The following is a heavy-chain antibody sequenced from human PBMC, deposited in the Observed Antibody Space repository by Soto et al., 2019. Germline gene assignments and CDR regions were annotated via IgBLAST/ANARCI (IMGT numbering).Heavy chain of an antibody. D-gene: IGHD2-2*01. V-gene: IGHV3-7*01. J-gene: IGHJ4*02. CDR1: GFTFSTYW. Sequence: PGGSLRLSCAASGFTFSTYWMSWVRQAPGKGLEWVATIRQDGSEKHHVDSVEGRFTISRDNAKNSMYLQTNSLRAEDTAMYYCVRGCGRASCPYFFDYWGQGTLVTVSS. CDR3: VRGCGRASCPYFFDY. CDR2: IRQDGSEK.